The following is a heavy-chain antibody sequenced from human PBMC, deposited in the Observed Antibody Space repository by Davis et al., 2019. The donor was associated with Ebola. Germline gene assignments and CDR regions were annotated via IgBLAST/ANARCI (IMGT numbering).Heavy chain of an antibody. CDR3: ARERLRSLGWFDP. D-gene: IGHD4-17*01. CDR1: GYIFTGYY. V-gene: IGHV1-2*02. CDR2: INPNSGGT. J-gene: IGHJ5*02. Sequence: ASVKVSCKASGYIFTGYYMHWVRQAPGQGLEWMGWINPNSGGTNYAQKFQGRVTMTRDTSISTAYMELSSLRSDDTAVYYCARERLRSLGWFDPWGQGTLVTVSS.